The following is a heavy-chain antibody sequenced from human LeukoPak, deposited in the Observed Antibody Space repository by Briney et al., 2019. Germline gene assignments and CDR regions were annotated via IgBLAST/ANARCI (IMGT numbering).Heavy chain of an antibody. CDR3: ATARNYYDSSGYFYY. J-gene: IGHJ4*02. CDR2: ISGSGDST. V-gene: IGHV3-23*01. Sequence: GGSLRLSCAASGFTFSTYAVNWVRQAPGKGLEWVSTISGSGDSTYYADSVKGRFTISRDNSKDTLYLQMNSLRAEDTALYYCATARNYYDSSGYFYYWGQGTLVTVSS. D-gene: IGHD3-22*01. CDR1: GFTFSTYA.